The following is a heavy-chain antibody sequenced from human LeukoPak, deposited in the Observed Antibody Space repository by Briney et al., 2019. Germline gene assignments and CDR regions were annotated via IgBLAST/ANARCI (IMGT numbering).Heavy chain of an antibody. CDR1: GGSISSGDYY. Sequence: SETLSLTCTASGGSISSGDYYWSWIRQPPGKGLEWIGYIYYSGSTYYNPSLKSRVTISVDTSKTQFSLKLSSVTAADTAVYYCARASLYDFWSGYYVRGWFDPWGQGTLVTVSS. V-gene: IGHV4-30-4*08. CDR2: IYYSGST. D-gene: IGHD3-3*01. J-gene: IGHJ5*02. CDR3: ARASLYDFWSGYYVRGWFDP.